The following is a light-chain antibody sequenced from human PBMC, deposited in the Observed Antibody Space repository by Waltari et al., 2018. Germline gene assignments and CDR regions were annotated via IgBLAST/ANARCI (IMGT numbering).Light chain of an antibody. Sequence: QSVPPQPPSASVTPGQRVTLSCSGRNPTIGRTSVKWYQQLPGTAPNLLIYTNNQRPSGVPDRFSGSKSGTSATLAIGGLRSADEADYYCAAWDDSLNGWVFGGGTKLTVL. CDR2: TNN. CDR3: AAWDDSLNGWV. J-gene: IGLJ3*02. CDR1: NPTIGRTS. V-gene: IGLV1-44*01.